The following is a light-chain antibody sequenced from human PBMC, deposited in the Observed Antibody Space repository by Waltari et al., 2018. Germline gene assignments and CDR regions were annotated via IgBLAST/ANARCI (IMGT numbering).Light chain of an antibody. CDR2: KDT. CDR3: QSADTDFANHVL. J-gene: IGLJ2*01. CDR1: ALPRLY. V-gene: IGLV3-25*03. Sequence: SYDLTQPPSVSVSPGQTARITCSGNALPRLYSYWYQQKPGQAPLLLIYKDTQRASGIPERFSGSSSGTTVTLIISGVQAEDEADYYCQSADTDFANHVLFGGGTQLTVL.